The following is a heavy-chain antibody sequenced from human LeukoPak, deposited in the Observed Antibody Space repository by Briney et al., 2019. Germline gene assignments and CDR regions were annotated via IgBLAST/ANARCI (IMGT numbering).Heavy chain of an antibody. CDR3: AEDGLAYCGGDCPGAFDI. CDR2: ISYDGSNK. Sequence: PGGSLRLSCAASGFTFSSYGMHWVRQAPGKGLEWVAVISYDGSNKYYADSVKGRFTISRDNSKNTLYLQMNSLRAEDTAVYYCAEDGLAYCGGDCPGAFDIWGQGTMVTVSS. CDR1: GFTFSSYG. V-gene: IGHV3-30*18. D-gene: IGHD2-21*02. J-gene: IGHJ3*02.